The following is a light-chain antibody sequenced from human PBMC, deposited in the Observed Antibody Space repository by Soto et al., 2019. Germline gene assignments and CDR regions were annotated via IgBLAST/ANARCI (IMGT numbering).Light chain of an antibody. Sequence: DIQMTQSPSSLSASVGDRVTITCQASQGISNSLAWFQQKPGKVPKLLIYAASILQLGVPSRFRGSGSGTDFTLTISSLPPEDVATYYCQKYNSAPRTFGQGTNVEIK. CDR1: QGISNS. V-gene: IGKV1-27*01. CDR3: QKYNSAPRT. J-gene: IGKJ1*01. CDR2: AAS.